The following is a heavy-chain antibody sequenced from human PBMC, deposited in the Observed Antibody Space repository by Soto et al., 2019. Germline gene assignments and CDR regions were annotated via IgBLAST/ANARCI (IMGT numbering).Heavy chain of an antibody. V-gene: IGHV1-69*06. CDR1: GGTFSSYA. J-gene: IGHJ4*02. D-gene: IGHD3-3*01. CDR3: ARERRSDFWSGYTHLFFDY. CDR2: IIPIFGTA. Sequence: SVKVSCKASGGTFSSYAISWVRQAPGQGLEWMGGIIPIFGTANYAQKFQGRVTITADKSTSTAYMELSSLRSEDTAVYYCARERRSDFWSGYTHLFFDYWGQGTLVTVSS.